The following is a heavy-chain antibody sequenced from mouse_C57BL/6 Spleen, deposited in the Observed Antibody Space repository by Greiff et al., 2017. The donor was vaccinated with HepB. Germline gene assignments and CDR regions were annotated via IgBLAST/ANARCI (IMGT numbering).Heavy chain of an antibody. CDR1: GFTFSSYA. V-gene: IGHV5-9-1*02. Sequence: EVQLVGSGEGLVKPGGSLKLSCAASGFTFSSYAMSWVRQTPEKRLEWVAYISSGGDYIYYADTVKGRFTISRDNARNTLYLQMSSLKSEDTAMYYCTRDRGYYGSSYGYWYCDVWGTGTTVTVSS. CDR3: TRDRGYYGSSYGYWYCDV. D-gene: IGHD1-1*01. CDR2: ISSGGDYI. J-gene: IGHJ1*03.